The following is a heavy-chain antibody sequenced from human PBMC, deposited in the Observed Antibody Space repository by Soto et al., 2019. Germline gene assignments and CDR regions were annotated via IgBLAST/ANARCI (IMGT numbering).Heavy chain of an antibody. CDR1: GGSISSYY. Sequence: QVQLQESGPGLVKPSETLSLTCTVSGGSISSYYWSWIRQPPGKGLEWIGYIYYSGSTNYNPSLNSRVTLSVDTSKNQFSLKLSSVTAADTAVYYCARVESRDGYNRYYFDYWGQGTLVTVSS. CDR2: IYYSGST. J-gene: IGHJ4*02. V-gene: IGHV4-59*01. D-gene: IGHD5-12*01. CDR3: ARVESRDGYNRYYFDY.